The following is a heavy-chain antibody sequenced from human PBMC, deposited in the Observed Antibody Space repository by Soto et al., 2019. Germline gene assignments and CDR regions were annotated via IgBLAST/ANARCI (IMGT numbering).Heavy chain of an antibody. CDR1: GFTFSSYA. Sequence: GGSLRLSCAASGFTFSSYAMIWVRQAPGKGLEWVSVISGSGSSTYYADSVKGRFTISRDNSKNTLYLQMNSLRAEDTAVYYCLRDLGLGLGINDSSGYYGYWGQGTLVTVSS. CDR2: ISGSGSST. D-gene: IGHD3-22*01. CDR3: LRDLGLGLGINDSSGYYGY. V-gene: IGHV3-23*01. J-gene: IGHJ4*02.